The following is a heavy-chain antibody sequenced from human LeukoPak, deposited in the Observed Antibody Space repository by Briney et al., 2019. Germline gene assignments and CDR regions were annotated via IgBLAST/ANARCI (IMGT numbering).Heavy chain of an antibody. CDR1: GGSISLYY. CDR3: ARDLGNYYDSSGSLDY. Sequence: SETLSLTCTVSGGSISLYYWTWIRQPPGKGLEWIGYIYYSGSAKYNPSLKSLVTISVDTSKNQFSLKLSSVTAADTAVYYCARDLGNYYDSSGSLDYWGQGTLVTVSS. V-gene: IGHV4-59*01. J-gene: IGHJ4*02. D-gene: IGHD3-22*01. CDR2: IYYSGSA.